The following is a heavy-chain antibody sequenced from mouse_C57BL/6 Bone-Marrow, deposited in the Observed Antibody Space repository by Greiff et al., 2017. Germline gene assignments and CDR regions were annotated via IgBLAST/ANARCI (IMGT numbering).Heavy chain of an antibody. D-gene: IGHD2-3*01. Sequence: QVQLQQSGPGLVAPSQSLSITCTVSGFSLTSYGVDWVRQSPGKGLEWLGVIWGVGSTNYNSALKSRLSISKDNSKSQVFLKMNSLQTDDTAMYYCASDDGYSPFAYWGQGTLVTVSA. J-gene: IGHJ3*01. CDR1: GFSLTSYG. CDR3: ASDDGYSPFAY. CDR2: IWGVGST. V-gene: IGHV2-6*01.